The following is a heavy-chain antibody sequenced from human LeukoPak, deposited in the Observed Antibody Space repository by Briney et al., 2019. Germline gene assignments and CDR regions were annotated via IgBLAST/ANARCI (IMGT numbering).Heavy chain of an antibody. V-gene: IGHV1-46*01. J-gene: IGHJ4*02. CDR1: GYTFTSYY. Sequence: TSVKVSCKASGYTFTSYYMHLVRQAPGQGLEWMGIINPSGGSTSYAQKFQGRVTMTRDTSTSTVYMELSSLRSEDTAVYYCARSIAVAGKKGVLFDYWGQGTLVTVSS. CDR2: INPSGGST. CDR3: ARSIAVAGKKGVLFDY. D-gene: IGHD6-19*01.